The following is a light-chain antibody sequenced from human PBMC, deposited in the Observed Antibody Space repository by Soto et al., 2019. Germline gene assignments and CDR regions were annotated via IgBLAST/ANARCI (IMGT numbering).Light chain of an antibody. J-gene: IGKJ5*01. CDR3: QQYNRHWWT. CDR2: DAS. CDR1: QTISNW. V-gene: IGKV1-5*01. Sequence: DLQMTQSPPTLSASVGDRVTIRCRASQTISNWLAWYQQKPGTAPKLLTYDASTLESGVPSRFSGSGAGTDFTLTISSLQPDDFATYYCQQYNRHWWTFGQGTRLEIK.